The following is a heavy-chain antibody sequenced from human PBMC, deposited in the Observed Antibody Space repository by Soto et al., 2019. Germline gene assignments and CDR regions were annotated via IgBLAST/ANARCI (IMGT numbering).Heavy chain of an antibody. CDR2: LSDSGGSI. Sequence: GGSMRLSCTASGFTFSRHAMTWARQAPGKGLEWVSGLSDSGGSIYYADSVKGRFTTSRDNSMNTLYLQMNTLRAEDTAIYYCAKVSSSWYAGFFDLWGQGTLVTVSS. D-gene: IGHD6-13*01. CDR3: AKVSSSWYAGFFDL. CDR1: GFTFSRHA. V-gene: IGHV3-23*01. J-gene: IGHJ4*02.